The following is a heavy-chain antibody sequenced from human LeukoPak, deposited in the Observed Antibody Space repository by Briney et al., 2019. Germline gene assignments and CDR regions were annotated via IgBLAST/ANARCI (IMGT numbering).Heavy chain of an antibody. J-gene: IGHJ5*02. D-gene: IGHD2-15*01. CDR3: ARDIGYCSGGSCCGFWFDP. CDR2: INPNSGGT. V-gene: IGHV1-2*02. Sequence: ASVKVSCKASGYTFTGYYMHWVRQAPGQGLEWMGWINPNSGGTNYAQKFQGRVTMTRDTSISTAYMELSRLRSDDTAVYYCARDIGYCSGGSCCGFWFDPWGQGTLVTVSS. CDR1: GYTFTGYY.